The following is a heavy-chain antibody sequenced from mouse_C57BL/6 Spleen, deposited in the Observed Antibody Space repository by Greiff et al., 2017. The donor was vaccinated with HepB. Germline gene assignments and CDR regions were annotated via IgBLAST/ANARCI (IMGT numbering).Heavy chain of an antibody. CDR3: ASYYGSSYVENYFDY. J-gene: IGHJ2*01. Sequence: RREAGAERRKGGAAGERGGKGTGYTVSVWGREGVKGWPGHGLEWIGEILPGSGSTNYNEKFKGKATFTADTSSNTAYMQLSSLTTEDSAIYYCASYYGSSYVENYFDYWGQGTTLTVSS. D-gene: IGHD1-1*01. CDR2: ILPGSGST. V-gene: IGHV1-9*01. CDR1: GYTVSVWG.